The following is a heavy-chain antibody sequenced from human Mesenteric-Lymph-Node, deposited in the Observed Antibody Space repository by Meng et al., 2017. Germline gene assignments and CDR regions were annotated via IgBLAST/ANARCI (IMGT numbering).Heavy chain of an antibody. D-gene: IGHD6-13*01. V-gene: IGHV3-7*01. CDR1: GFTFSSYS. CDR2: IKQDGSEK. Sequence: GGSLRLSCAASGFTFSSYSMNWVRQAPGKGLEWVANIKQDGSEKYYVDSVKGRFTISRDNAKNSLYLQMNSLRAEDTAVYYCARQEYSSSWTDYYYYYGIDVWGQGTTVTVSS. J-gene: IGHJ6*02. CDR3: ARQEYSSSWTDYYYYYGIDV.